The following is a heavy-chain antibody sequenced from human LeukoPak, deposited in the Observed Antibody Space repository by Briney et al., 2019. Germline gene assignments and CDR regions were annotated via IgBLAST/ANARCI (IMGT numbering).Heavy chain of an antibody. J-gene: IGHJ4*02. V-gene: IGHV3-23*01. CDR1: GFTFSAYA. CDR3: AREGGDGYNVDF. CDR2: ISRSGSST. Sequence: GGSLRLSCAASGFTFSAYAMSWVRQAPGKGLEWVSAISRSGSSTDYADSVKGRFTISRDNSKNTLYLQMNSLRPEDTAVYYCAREGGDGYNVDFWGQGTLVTVSS. D-gene: IGHD5-24*01.